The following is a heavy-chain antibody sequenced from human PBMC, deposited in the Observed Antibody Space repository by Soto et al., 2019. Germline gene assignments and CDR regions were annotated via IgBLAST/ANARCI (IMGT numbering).Heavy chain of an antibody. D-gene: IGHD3-16*01. CDR2: IYHSGNT. J-gene: IGHJ4*02. V-gene: IGHV4-38-2*01. CDR3: ARATLAYRVSFDY. Sequence: SENLSLTCAVSGYSISLGYYWGWIRQPPGKGLEWIGSIYHSGNTYYNPSLKSRVSISLDTSKNHFSLELTSVTAADTAVDYCARATLAYRVSFDYRVPVYLVTVCS. CDR1: GYSISLGYY.